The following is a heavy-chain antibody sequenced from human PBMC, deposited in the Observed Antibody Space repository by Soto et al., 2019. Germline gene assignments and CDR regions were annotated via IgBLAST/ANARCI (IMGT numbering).Heavy chain of an antibody. CDR3: ARVAEMVRGVIFYAFDI. J-gene: IGHJ3*02. Sequence: KTSETLSLTCTVSGGSISSYYWSWIRQPPGKGLEWIGYIYYSGSTNYNPSLKSRVTISVDTSKNQFSLKLSSVTAADTAVYYCARVAEMVRGVIFYAFDIWGQGTMVTVS. D-gene: IGHD3-10*01. CDR1: GGSISSYY. V-gene: IGHV4-59*01. CDR2: IYYSGST.